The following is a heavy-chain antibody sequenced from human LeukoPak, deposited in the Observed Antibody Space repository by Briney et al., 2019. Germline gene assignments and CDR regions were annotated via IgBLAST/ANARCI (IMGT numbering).Heavy chain of an antibody. J-gene: IGHJ4*02. CDR3: ARGKYGDFDS. CDR1: GFTFSGYW. D-gene: IGHD4-17*01. Sequence: GGSLTLSCTASGFTFSGYWMLWVRQAPGTGLVWVSRINGDGGDTGYADSVKGRFTTFRDNAKSTLYLQMNSLRAEDTAVYYCARGKYGDFDSWGQGTLVTVSS. CDR2: INGDGGDT. V-gene: IGHV3-74*01.